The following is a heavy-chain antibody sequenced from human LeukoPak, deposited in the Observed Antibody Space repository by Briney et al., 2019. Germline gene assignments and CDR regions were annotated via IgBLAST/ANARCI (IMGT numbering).Heavy chain of an antibody. CDR1: GFTFSSYA. D-gene: IGHD2-8*01. V-gene: IGHV3-30-3*01. Sequence: GGSLRLPCAASGFTFSSYAMHWFRQAPGKGLEWVAVISYDGSNKYYADSVKGRFTISRDNSKNTLYLQMNSLRAEDTAVYYCARLDIVLSDYWGQGTLVTVSS. CDR3: ARLDIVLSDY. CDR2: ISYDGSNK. J-gene: IGHJ4*02.